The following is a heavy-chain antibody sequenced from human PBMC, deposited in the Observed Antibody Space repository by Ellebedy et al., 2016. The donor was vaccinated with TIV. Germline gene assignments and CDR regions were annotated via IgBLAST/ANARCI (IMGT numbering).Heavy chain of an antibody. J-gene: IGHJ4*02. V-gene: IGHV3-7*03. CDR3: ARGGNHFFGH. Sequence: GGSLRLSCAASGLTLSRFTIHWVRQAPGKGLEWVANIKEDGSERHYVDSVEGRFTISRDNAKNSLYLQIDNLGAEDSAVYYCARGGNHFFGHWGQGNLVTVSS. CDR1: GLTLSRFT. CDR2: IKEDGSER. D-gene: IGHD4-23*01.